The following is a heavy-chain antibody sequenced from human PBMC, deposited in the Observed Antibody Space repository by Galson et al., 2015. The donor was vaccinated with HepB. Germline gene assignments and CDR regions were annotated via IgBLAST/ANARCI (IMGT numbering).Heavy chain of an antibody. V-gene: IGHV3-30*18. CDR1: GFSFSSYD. CDR3: AKDSRYISGWYTGRGGLDF. D-gene: IGHD6-19*01. J-gene: IGHJ4*02. Sequence: SLRLSCAASGFSFSSYDMHWVRQAPGKGLEWVAILSYDGRNTYSADSVKGRFTVSRDNSKNTLYLQLNSLRPEDTAVYYCAKDSRYISGWYTGRGGLDFWCQGTLVTVSS. CDR2: LSYDGRNT.